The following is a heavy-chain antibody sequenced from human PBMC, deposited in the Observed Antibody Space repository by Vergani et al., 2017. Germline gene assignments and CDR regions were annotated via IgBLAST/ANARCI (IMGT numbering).Heavy chain of an antibody. V-gene: IGHV3-33*01. Sequence: QVQLVESEGGVVQPGRSLTLSCVASGFTFSSHGMHWVRQAPGKGLEWVAVIWYDGSNKYYGDSVKGRFTISRDNSKNTLYLQMNSLRVEDTAVYYCARDISPESGETYYDANDIWGEGTTVTVSS. J-gene: IGHJ3*02. CDR2: IWYDGSNK. CDR3: ARDISPESGETYYDANDI. CDR1: GFTFSSHG. D-gene: IGHD2-15*01.